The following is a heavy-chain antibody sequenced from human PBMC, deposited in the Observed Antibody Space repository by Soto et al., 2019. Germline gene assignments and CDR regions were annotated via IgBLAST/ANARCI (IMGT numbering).Heavy chain of an antibody. Sequence: QVRLLQSGAEVKKPGASVKISCKTSGYTFSNYYMTWVRQAPGQGLEWMGKVNPDGGATTYAQNFQGRVTIPSDASTGTVYMELSSLTSDDTAVYYCARGRRYTFWGQGTLVSVSS. D-gene: IGHD1-1*01. V-gene: IGHV1-46*01. CDR1: GYTFSNYY. CDR3: ARGRRYTF. J-gene: IGHJ4*02. CDR2: VNPDGGAT.